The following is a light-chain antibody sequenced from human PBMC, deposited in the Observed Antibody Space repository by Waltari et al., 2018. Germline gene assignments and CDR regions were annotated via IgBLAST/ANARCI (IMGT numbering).Light chain of an antibody. CDR2: AAS. V-gene: IGKV1-39*01. CDR3: QQSDSSPRT. CDR1: QSIRTY. Sequence: DIQMTQSPSSLSASVGDRVTISCRASQSIRTYLHWYQLKPGQAPKLPIYAASTLQSGVPSRFSGSGSGTDFSLTISSLQPDDFATYYCQQSDSSPRTFGQGTRVEIK. J-gene: IGKJ1*01.